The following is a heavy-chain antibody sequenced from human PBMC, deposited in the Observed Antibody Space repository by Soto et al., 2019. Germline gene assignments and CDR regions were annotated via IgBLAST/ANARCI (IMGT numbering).Heavy chain of an antibody. CDR2: ISYDGSNK. D-gene: IGHD6-19*01. Sequence: PGGSLRLSCAASGFTFSSYGMHWVRQAPGKGLEWVAVISYDGSNKYYADSVKGRFTISRDNSKNTLYLQMNSLRAEDTAVYYCAKDSTRGYSSGWYASAGYFQHWGQGTLVTVSS. CDR3: AKDSTRGYSSGWYASAGYFQH. CDR1: GFTFSSYG. J-gene: IGHJ1*01. V-gene: IGHV3-30*18.